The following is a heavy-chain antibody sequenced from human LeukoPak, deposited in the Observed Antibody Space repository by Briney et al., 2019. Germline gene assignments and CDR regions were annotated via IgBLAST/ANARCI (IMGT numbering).Heavy chain of an antibody. CDR1: GFTFSSYS. CDR3: ARSAYSSGWSTFDY. V-gene: IGHV3-48*01. D-gene: IGHD6-19*01. J-gene: IGHJ4*02. Sequence: SGGSLRLSCAASGFTFSSYSMNWVRQAPGKGLEWVSYISSSSSTIYYADSVKDRFTISRDNAKNSLYLQMNSLRAEDTAVYYCARSAYSSGWSTFDYWGQGTLVTVSS. CDR2: ISSSSSTI.